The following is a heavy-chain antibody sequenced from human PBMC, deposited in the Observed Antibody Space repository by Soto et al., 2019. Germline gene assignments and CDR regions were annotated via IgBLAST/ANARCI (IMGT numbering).Heavy chain of an antibody. V-gene: IGHV3-9*01. CDR2: ISWDSGRI. CDR1: GFTFHDYA. D-gene: IGHD3-16*01. Sequence: PGGSLRLSFAASGFTFHDYAMYWARQGPGKSLEWVSGISWDSGRIGYADSVKGRFTISRDNAKNSLYLQMNSLRPEDTALYYCAKARLWGGDGYNSYYYNAMDVWGQGT. J-gene: IGHJ6*02. CDR3: AKARLWGGDGYNSYYYNAMDV.